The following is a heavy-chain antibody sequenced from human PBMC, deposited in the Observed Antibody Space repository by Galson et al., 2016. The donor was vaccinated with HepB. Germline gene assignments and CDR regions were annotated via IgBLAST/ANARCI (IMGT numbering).Heavy chain of an antibody. CDR2: INHSGST. J-gene: IGHJ3*02. Sequence: SETLSLTCSVSGDSITNVNYHRGWIRQPPGKGLEWIGEINHSGSTNYNPSLKSRVTISIDTSKKHSSLNMSSVTAADTAVYYCARGSNSFGSGSYIAFEIWGQGTMVTVSS. CDR1: GDSITNVNYH. CDR3: ARGSNSFGSGSYIAFEI. V-gene: IGHV4-39*02. D-gene: IGHD1-26*01.